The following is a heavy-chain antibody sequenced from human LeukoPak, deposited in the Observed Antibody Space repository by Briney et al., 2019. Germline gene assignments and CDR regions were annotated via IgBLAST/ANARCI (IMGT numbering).Heavy chain of an antibody. CDR1: GFTFSSAW. Sequence: TGGSLRLSCAASGFTFSSAWMSWVRQAPGQGLEWLGRIKTKTDGGTTDYAAPVKGRFTISRDDSKDTLYLQMNSLKSVDTAVYYCANIFGGNSHRSDYWGQGTLVTVSS. D-gene: IGHD4-23*01. CDR3: ANIFGGNSHRSDY. CDR2: IKTKTDGGTT. J-gene: IGHJ4*02. V-gene: IGHV3-15*01.